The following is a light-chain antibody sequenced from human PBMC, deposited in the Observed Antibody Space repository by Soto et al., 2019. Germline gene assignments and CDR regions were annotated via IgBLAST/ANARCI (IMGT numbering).Light chain of an antibody. CDR3: QRANRFPLP. CDR1: QGISSW. Sequence: DILMTQSPSSVSASVGDRVSITCRASQGISSWLAWYQQKPGRAPKLLIYTGSSLQRGVPSRFSGTGSGTGFTLTISSLQPEDVATYCCQRANRFPLPFGGGPQVEIK. V-gene: IGKV1-12*01. J-gene: IGKJ4*01. CDR2: TGS.